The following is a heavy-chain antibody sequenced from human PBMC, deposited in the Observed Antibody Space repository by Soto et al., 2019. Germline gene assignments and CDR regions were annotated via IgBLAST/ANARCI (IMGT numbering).Heavy chain of an antibody. J-gene: IGHJ6*02. V-gene: IGHV6-1*01. CDR3: AREVTDYYDSSGYYLGYYGMDV. CDR1: GDSVSSNSAA. Sequence: SQTLSLSCAISGDSVSSNSAAWNWIRQPPSRGLEWLVRTYYRSKWYNDYAVSVKNRLTINPDTSKSQFSLQLNSLTPEDTAVYYCAREVTDYYDSSGYYLGYYGMDVWGQGTTVTVSS. CDR2: TYYRSKWYN. D-gene: IGHD3-22*01.